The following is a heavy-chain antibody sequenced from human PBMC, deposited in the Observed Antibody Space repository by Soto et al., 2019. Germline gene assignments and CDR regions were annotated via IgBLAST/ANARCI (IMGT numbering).Heavy chain of an antibody. CDR3: TAMAGIDY. Sequence: GGSLRLSCAASCFTFSGSGIHWVRQASGKGLEWVGRIRTKTNNYATAYAASVKGRFTISRDDSKNMAYLQMNSLKTEDTAVYYCTAMAGIDYWGQGTLVTVSS. V-gene: IGHV3-73*01. CDR1: CFTFSGSG. D-gene: IGHD6-19*01. J-gene: IGHJ4*02. CDR2: IRTKTNNYAT.